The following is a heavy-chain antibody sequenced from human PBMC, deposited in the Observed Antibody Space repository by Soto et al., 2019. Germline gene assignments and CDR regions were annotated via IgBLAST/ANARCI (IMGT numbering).Heavy chain of an antibody. J-gene: IGHJ5*02. CDR1: GYTFTSYG. D-gene: IGHD4-4*01. Sequence: QVQLVQSGAEVKKPGASVKVSCKASGYTFTSYGISWVRQAPGQGLEWMGWISAYNGNTNYAQKLQGRVTMTTDTSTSTAYMELRSLSSDDTAVYYCARSLGQLSTVTTFPSWFDPWGQGTLVTVSS. CDR2: ISAYNGNT. CDR3: ARSLGQLSTVTTFPSWFDP. V-gene: IGHV1-18*01.